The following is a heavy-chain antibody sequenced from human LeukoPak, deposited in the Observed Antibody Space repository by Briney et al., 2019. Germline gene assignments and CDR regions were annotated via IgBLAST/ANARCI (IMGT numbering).Heavy chain of an antibody. D-gene: IGHD1-1*01. J-gene: IGHJ3*02. V-gene: IGHV3-21*04. Sequence: GGSLRLSCAASGFTFSSYNINWVRQAPGKGLEWVSSISSSSSYIYYADSVKGRFTISRDNAKNSLYLQMNSLRAEDTAVYYCAKYDSHAFDIWGQGTMVTVSS. CDR2: ISSSSSYI. CDR1: GFTFSSYN. CDR3: AKYDSHAFDI.